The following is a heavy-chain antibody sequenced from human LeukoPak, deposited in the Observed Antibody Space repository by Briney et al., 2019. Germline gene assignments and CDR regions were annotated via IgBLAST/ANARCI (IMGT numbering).Heavy chain of an antibody. J-gene: IGHJ6*03. V-gene: IGHV1-2*02. CDR1: GYTFTSYT. CDR3: ARRYYYGSGSSNYYMDV. Sequence: ASVKVSCKASGYTFTSYTMNWVRQAPGQGLEWMGWINPNSGGTNYAKKFKGRVTMTRDTSISTVYMELSRLKSDDTAVYYCARRYYYGSGSSNYYMDVWGKGTTVTISS. D-gene: IGHD3-10*01. CDR2: INPNSGGT.